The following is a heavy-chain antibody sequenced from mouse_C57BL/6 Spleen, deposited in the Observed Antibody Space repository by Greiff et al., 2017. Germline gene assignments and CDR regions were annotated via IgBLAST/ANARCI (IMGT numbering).Heavy chain of an antibody. D-gene: IGHD1-1*01. Sequence: EVKLMESGPELVKPGASVKISCKASGYTFTDYYMNWVKQSHGKSLEWIGDINPNNGGTSYNQKFKGKATLTVDKSSSTAYMELRSLTSEDSAVYSCARWAVVATLDDWGQGTTLTVSS. CDR2: INPNNGGT. J-gene: IGHJ2*01. V-gene: IGHV1-26*01. CDR1: GYTFTDYY. CDR3: ARWAVVATLDD.